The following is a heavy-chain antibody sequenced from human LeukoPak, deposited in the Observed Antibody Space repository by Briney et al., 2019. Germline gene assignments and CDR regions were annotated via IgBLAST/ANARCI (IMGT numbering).Heavy chain of an antibody. D-gene: IGHD3-22*01. CDR1: GGSISSYY. Sequence: SETLSLTCTVSGGSISSYYWSWIRQPPGKGLEWIGYIYSSGSTNYNPSLKSRVTISVDTSKNQFSLKLRSVTAADTAVYYCAKVSDRDSSGYYWGFEYWGQGTLVTVSS. CDR2: IYSSGST. J-gene: IGHJ4*02. CDR3: AKVSDRDSSGYYWGFEY. V-gene: IGHV4-59*01.